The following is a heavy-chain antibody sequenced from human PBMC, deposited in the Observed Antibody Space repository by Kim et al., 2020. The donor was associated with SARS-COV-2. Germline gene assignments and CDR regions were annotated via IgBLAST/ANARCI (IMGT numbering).Heavy chain of an antibody. CDR3: AREGLLWFGERGSYFDY. Sequence: GGSLRLSCAASGFTFSSYWMSWVRQAPGKGLEWVANIKQDGSEKYYVDSVKGRFTISRDNAKNSLYLQMNSLRAEDTAVYYCAREGLLWFGERGSYFDYWGQGTLVTVSS. J-gene: IGHJ4*02. V-gene: IGHV3-7*03. CDR2: IKQDGSEK. CDR1: GFTFSSYW. D-gene: IGHD3-10*01.